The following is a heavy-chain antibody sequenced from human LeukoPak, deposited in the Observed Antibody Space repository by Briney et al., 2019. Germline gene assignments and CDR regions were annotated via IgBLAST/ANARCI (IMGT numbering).Heavy chain of an antibody. CDR3: AKDFGYGVDY. CDR1: GFTFSSYA. CDR2: ICGSGGSR. D-gene: IGHD5-12*01. Sequence: GGSLRLSCAASGFTFSSYAVSWVRQAPGKELAWVSSICGSGGSRYSADSVKGRFTISRDNSKNTLFLQMNSLRAEDTAVYYCAKDFGYGVDYWGQGTLVTVSS. J-gene: IGHJ4*02. V-gene: IGHV3-23*01.